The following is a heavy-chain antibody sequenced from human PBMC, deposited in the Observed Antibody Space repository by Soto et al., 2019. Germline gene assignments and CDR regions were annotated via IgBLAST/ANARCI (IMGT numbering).Heavy chain of an antibody. CDR2: INHSGST. D-gene: IGHD4-17*01. Sequence: SETLSLTCAVYGGSFSGYYWSWIRQPQGKGLEWIGEINHSGSTNYNPSLKSRVTISVDTSKNQFSLKLSSVTAADTAVYYCARRRTTVTTSAAFDIWGQGTMVTVSS. CDR1: GGSFSGYY. V-gene: IGHV4-34*01. J-gene: IGHJ3*02. CDR3: ARRRTTVTTSAAFDI.